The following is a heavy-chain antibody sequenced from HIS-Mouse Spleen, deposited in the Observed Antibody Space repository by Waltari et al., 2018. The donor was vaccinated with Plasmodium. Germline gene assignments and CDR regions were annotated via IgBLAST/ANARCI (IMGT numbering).Heavy chain of an antibody. Sequence: EVQLVESGGGLVQPGGSLRLSCAASGFTFSRFWMSWVRQAPGKGLEWVAKIKQDGSDKYYVDSVTGRFTISRDNAKNSLYLQMNSLRAEDTAVYYCASSWYWYFDLWGRGTLVTVSS. J-gene: IGHJ2*01. CDR1: GFTFSRFW. CDR3: ASSWYWYFDL. D-gene: IGHD6-13*01. CDR2: IKQDGSDK. V-gene: IGHV3-7*01.